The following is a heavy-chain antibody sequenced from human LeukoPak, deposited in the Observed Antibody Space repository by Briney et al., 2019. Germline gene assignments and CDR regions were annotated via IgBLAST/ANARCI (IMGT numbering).Heavy chain of an antibody. CDR2: IKQDGSEK. CDR3: ARETPDSSGWD. Sequence: ETLSLTCTVSGGSISSSSYYWGWIRQPPGKGLEWVANIKQDGSEKNYVDSVKGRFIISRDNAKNSLYLQMNSLRAEDTAVYYCARETPDSSGWDWGQGTLVTVSS. V-gene: IGHV3-7*01. J-gene: IGHJ4*02. D-gene: IGHD6-19*01. CDR1: GGSISSSSYY.